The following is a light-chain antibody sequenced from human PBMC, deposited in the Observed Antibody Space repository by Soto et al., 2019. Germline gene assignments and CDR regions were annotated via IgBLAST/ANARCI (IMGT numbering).Light chain of an antibody. Sequence: QSVLTQPASVSGSPGQSIAISCTGTSSDVGGYNYVSWYQQNPGKAPKFMIYDVSNRPSGVSDRFSGSKSGNTASLTISGLQAEDEADYYCASYTPSSTYVFGTGTKLTVL. CDR2: DVS. V-gene: IGLV2-14*01. J-gene: IGLJ1*01. CDR3: ASYTPSSTYV. CDR1: SSDVGGYNY.